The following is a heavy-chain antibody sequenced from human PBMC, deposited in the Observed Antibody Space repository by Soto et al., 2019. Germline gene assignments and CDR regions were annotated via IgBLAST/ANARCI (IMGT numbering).Heavy chain of an antibody. CDR2: IYYSGST. D-gene: IGHD3-10*01. Sequence: SETLSLTCTVSGGSISSYYWSWIRQPPGKGLGWIGYIYYSGSTNYNPPLKSRVTISVDTSKNQFSLKLSSVTAADTAVYYCARIYGSGNDAFDIWGQGTMVTVSS. CDR3: ARIYGSGNDAFDI. J-gene: IGHJ3*02. V-gene: IGHV4-59*01. CDR1: GGSISSYY.